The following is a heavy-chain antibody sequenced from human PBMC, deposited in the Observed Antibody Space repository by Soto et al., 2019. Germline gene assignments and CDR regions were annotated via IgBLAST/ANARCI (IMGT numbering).Heavy chain of an antibody. Sequence: GGSLRLSCAASGFTFSSYGMHWVRQAPGKGLEWVSAISGSGGSTYYADSVKGRFTISRDNSKNTLYLQMNSLRAEDTAVYYYAKGLGYCNSTSCLSHNYWGQGTLVTVSS. J-gene: IGHJ4*02. CDR1: GFTFSSYG. V-gene: IGHV3-23*01. CDR3: AKGLGYCNSTSCLSHNY. CDR2: ISGSGGST. D-gene: IGHD2-2*03.